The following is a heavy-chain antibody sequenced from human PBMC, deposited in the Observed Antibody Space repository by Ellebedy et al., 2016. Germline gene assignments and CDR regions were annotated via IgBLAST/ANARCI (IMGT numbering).Heavy chain of an antibody. J-gene: IGHJ6*02. V-gene: IGHV1-69*04. D-gene: IGHD5-18*01. Sequence: ASVKVSCKASGGTFSSYAISWVRQAPGQGLEWMGRIIPILGIANYAQKFQGRVTITADKSTSTAYMELSSLRSEDTAVYYCARDQEDTAMDYYYYYYGMDVWGQGTTVTVSS. CDR2: IIPILGIA. CDR1: GGTFSSYA. CDR3: ARDQEDTAMDYYYYYYGMDV.